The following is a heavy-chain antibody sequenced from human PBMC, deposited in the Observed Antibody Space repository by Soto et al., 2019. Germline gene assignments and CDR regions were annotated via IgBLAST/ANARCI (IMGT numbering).Heavy chain of an antibody. J-gene: IGHJ6*02. V-gene: IGHV4-39*01. CDR3: ARQGDDSSGYYPYYYYGMDV. D-gene: IGHD3-22*01. CDR2: IYYSGST. Sequence: SLETLSLTCTVSGGSISSSSYYWGWIRQPPGKGLEWIGSIYYSGSTYYNPSLKSRVTISVDTSKNQFSLKLSSVTAADTAVYYCARQGDDSSGYYPYYYYGMDVWGQGTTVT. CDR1: GGSISSSSYY.